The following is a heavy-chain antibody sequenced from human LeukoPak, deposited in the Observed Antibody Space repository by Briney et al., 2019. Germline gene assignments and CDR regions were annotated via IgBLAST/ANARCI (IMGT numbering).Heavy chain of an antibody. Sequence: GGSLRLSCATSGFTFNIYAMNWVRQAPGKGLEWVSIISGNGINTYYADSVKGRFTISRDDSKNTLYLQMNSLRVDDTAIYYCARGVSDWGQGTLVTVTS. V-gene: IGHV3-23*01. D-gene: IGHD3-16*01. CDR2: ISGNGINT. CDR1: GFTFNIYA. CDR3: ARGVSD. J-gene: IGHJ4*02.